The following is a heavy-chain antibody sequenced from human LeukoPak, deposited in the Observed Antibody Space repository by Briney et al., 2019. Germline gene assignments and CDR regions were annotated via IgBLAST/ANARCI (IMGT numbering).Heavy chain of an antibody. D-gene: IGHD6-19*01. Sequence: ASVKVSCKASGGTFSSYAISWVRQAPGQGLEWMGGIIPIFGTANYAQKFQGRVTITADGSTSTAYMELSSLRSEDTAVYYCARGSGGWSHFDYWGQGTLVTVSS. V-gene: IGHV1-69*13. CDR3: ARGSGGWSHFDY. J-gene: IGHJ4*02. CDR2: IIPIFGTA. CDR1: GGTFSSYA.